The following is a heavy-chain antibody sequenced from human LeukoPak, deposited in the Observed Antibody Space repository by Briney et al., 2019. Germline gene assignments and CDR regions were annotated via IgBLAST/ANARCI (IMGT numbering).Heavy chain of an antibody. CDR2: HSGNS. V-gene: IGHV4-4*02. J-gene: IGHJ4*02. D-gene: IGHD3-16*01. CDR1: GFTFSNYW. CDR3: ATYYVGVGGRGH. Sequence: PGGSLRLSCAASGFTFSNYWMSWVRQAPGKGLEWIGHSGNSDYKPSLKSRVTISTDTSNNHFSLNLVSVTAADTAVYYCATYYVGVGGRGHWGPGTLVTVSS.